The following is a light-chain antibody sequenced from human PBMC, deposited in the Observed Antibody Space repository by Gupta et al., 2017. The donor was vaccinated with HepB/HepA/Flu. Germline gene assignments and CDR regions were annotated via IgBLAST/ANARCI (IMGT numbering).Light chain of an antibody. CDR2: GAS. V-gene: IGKV3-20*01. CDR3: QQYGSSPST. Sequence: IVLTPSPGTLSLSPGERATLSCRASQSVSSSYLAWYQQKPGQAHRLLIDGASSRATGIPDRCGGGGSGTDFPLTISRLEPEDVAVYYCQQYGSSPSTFGQGTQLEIK. J-gene: IGKJ5*01. CDR1: QSVSSSY.